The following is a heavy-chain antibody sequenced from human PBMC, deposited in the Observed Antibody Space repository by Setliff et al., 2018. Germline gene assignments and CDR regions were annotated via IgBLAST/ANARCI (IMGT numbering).Heavy chain of an antibody. V-gene: IGHV3-21*01. Sequence: LRLSCAASGFTFESHTMNWVRQAPGKGLEWVSSISGSSGYKYYADSVKGRFTISRDNAKNSLFLQMNSLRAEDTALYYCAKFVGYTYGYDYWGRGTLVTVSS. J-gene: IGHJ4*02. CDR1: GFTFESHT. D-gene: IGHD5-18*01. CDR2: ISGSSGYK. CDR3: AKFVGYTYGYDY.